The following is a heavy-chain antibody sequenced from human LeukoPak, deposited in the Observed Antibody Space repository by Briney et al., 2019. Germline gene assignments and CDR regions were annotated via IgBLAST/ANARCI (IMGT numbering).Heavy chain of an antibody. CDR1: GFTFSSFA. CDR3: AKEGIAAAGELNDAFDI. V-gene: IGHV3-30-3*02. D-gene: IGHD6-13*01. CDR2: ITHDGSNK. J-gene: IGHJ3*02. Sequence: PGRSLRLSCAVSGFTFSSFAMHWVRQAPGKGQEWVAEITHDGSNKYYTDSVNGRFTISRDKSQNTLYLEMNSLRVEDTAVYYCAKEGIAAAGELNDAFDIWGQGTMVTVSS.